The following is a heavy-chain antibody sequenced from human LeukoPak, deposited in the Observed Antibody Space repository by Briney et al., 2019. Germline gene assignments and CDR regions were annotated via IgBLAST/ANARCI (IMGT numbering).Heavy chain of an antibody. CDR2: LGIAGDT. CDR1: GFTVSSYA. Sequence: GGSLRLSCAASGFTVSSYAMHWVRQPIGKGLEWVSALGIAGDTFYPGSVKGRSTISRENAKNSLYLQMNSLRAEDTAMYYCARQKQSHGNFDYWGQGTLVIVSS. V-gene: IGHV3-13*01. CDR3: ARQKQSHGNFDY. D-gene: IGHD1-26*01. J-gene: IGHJ4*02.